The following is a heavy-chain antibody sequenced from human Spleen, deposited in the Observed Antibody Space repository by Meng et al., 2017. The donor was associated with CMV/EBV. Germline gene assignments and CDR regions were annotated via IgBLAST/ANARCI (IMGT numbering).Heavy chain of an antibody. D-gene: IGHD3-3*01. CDR3: AREWVKVTIFGVVIYFDY. CDR1: GGSVSSGSYY. J-gene: IGHJ4*02. Sequence: SETLSLTCTVSGGSVSSGSYYWSWIRQPPGKGLEWIGYIYYSGSTNYNPSLKSRVTISVDTSKNQFSLKLSSATAADTAVYYCAREWVKVTIFGVVIYFDYWGQGTLVTVSS. CDR2: IYYSGST. V-gene: IGHV4-61*01.